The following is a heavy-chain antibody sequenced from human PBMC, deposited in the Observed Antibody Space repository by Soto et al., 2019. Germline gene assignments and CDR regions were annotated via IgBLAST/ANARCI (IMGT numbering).Heavy chain of an antibody. CDR1: GGTFSSYA. CDR3: ARDLGYQLLYNWFDP. CDR2: IIPIFGTA. J-gene: IGHJ5*02. Sequence: GASVKVSCKASGGTFSSYAISWVRQAPGQGLEWMGGIIPIFGTANYAQKFQGRVTITADESTSTAYMELSSLRSEDTAVYYCARDLGYQLLYNWFDPWGQGTLVPVSS. D-gene: IGHD2-2*02. V-gene: IGHV1-69*13.